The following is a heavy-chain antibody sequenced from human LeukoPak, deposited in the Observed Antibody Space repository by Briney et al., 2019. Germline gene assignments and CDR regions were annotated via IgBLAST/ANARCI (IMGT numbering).Heavy chain of an antibody. D-gene: IGHD2-15*01. Sequence: SGGSLRLSCAASGFTFDDYAMHWVRQAPGKGLEWVAVISYDGSNKYYADSVKGRFTISRDNSKNTLYLQMNSLRVEDTAVYYCARDSGSGTLRYYFDYWGQGTLVTVSS. CDR3: ARDSGSGTLRYYFDY. CDR1: GFTFDDYA. J-gene: IGHJ4*02. V-gene: IGHV3-30*04. CDR2: ISYDGSNK.